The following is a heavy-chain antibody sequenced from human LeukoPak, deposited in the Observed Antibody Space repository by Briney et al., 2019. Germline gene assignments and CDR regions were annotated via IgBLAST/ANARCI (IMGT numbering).Heavy chain of an antibody. Sequence: GRSLRLSCVASAFTFSIYGMHWVRQAPGKGLEWVAVISYDGSKTYYADSVKGRFTISRDNSKNTLYLQMNSLRAEETAVYYCVSVLTVTFDSWGQGTLVTVSS. J-gene: IGHJ4*02. V-gene: IGHV3-33*08. CDR3: VSVLTVTFDS. CDR1: AFTFSIYG. CDR2: ISYDGSKT. D-gene: IGHD4-17*01.